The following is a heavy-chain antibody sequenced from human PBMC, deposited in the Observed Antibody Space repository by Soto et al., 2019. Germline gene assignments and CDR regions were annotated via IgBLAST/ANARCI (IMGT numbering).Heavy chain of an antibody. Sequence: QVQLVQSGAEVKKPGSSVKVSCKASGGTFSSYAISWVRQAPGQGLEWMGGIIPFFGTANYAQKFQGRVTITADEPTSTAYMELSSLRSGDTAVYYCASWFYDYVWGSYRWDYGMDVWGQGTTVTVSS. D-gene: IGHD3-16*02. CDR3: ASWFYDYVWGSYRWDYGMDV. CDR1: GGTFSSYA. CDR2: IIPFFGTA. V-gene: IGHV1-69*01. J-gene: IGHJ6*02.